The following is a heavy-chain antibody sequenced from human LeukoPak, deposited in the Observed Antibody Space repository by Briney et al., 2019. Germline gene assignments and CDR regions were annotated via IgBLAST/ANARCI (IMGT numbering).Heavy chain of an antibody. CDR3: AFGRYPLDY. Sequence: GGSLRLSCAASGFTVSDYYMSWVRQAPGKGLEWVSLIHSGGTIYYTDSVKGRFTISRDNSKNTLYLQMNSLTMEDTAVYYCAFGRYPLDYWGQGTLVRVSS. CDR2: IHSGGTI. D-gene: IGHD3-16*02. V-gene: IGHV3-66*01. CDR1: GFTVSDYY. J-gene: IGHJ4*02.